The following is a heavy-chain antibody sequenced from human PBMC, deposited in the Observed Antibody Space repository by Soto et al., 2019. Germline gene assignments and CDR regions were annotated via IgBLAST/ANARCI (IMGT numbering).Heavy chain of an antibody. V-gene: IGHV4-39*01. D-gene: IGHD3-3*01. CDR1: GGSISSSSYY. Sequence: SETLSLTCTVSGGSISSSSYYLGWIRQPPGKGLEWIGSIYYSGSTYYNPSLKSRVTISVDTSKNQFSLKLSSVTAADTAVYYCARQAYYDFWSGNFDYWGQGTLVTVS. CDR2: IYYSGST. CDR3: ARQAYYDFWSGNFDY. J-gene: IGHJ4*02.